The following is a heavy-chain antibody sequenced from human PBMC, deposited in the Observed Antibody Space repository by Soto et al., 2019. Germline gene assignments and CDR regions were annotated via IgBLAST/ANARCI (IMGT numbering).Heavy chain of an antibody. J-gene: IGHJ6*02. V-gene: IGHV4-61*01. CDR2: IYYSGST. CDR1: GGSVSSGSYY. CDR3: ARDRSCSSTSCYYGMDV. D-gene: IGHD2-2*01. Sequence: SETLSLTCTVSGGSVSSGSYYWSWIRQPPGKGLEWIGYIYYSGSTNYNPSLKSRVTISVDTSKNQFSLKLSSVTAADTAVYYCARDRSCSSTSCYYGMDVWGQGTTATVSS.